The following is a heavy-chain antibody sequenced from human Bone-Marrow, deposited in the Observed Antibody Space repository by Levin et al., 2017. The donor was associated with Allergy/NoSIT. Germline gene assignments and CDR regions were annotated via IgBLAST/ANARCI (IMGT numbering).Heavy chain of an antibody. CDR3: AKDFYKLRVLEWPSPYY. J-gene: IGHJ4*02. D-gene: IGHD3-3*01. CDR1: GFTFSSYG. V-gene: IGHV3-30*18. Sequence: GGSLRLSCAASGFTFSSYGMHWVRQAPGKGLEWVAVISYDGSNKYYADSVKGRFTISRDNSKNTLYLQMNSLRAEDTAVYYCAKDFYKLRVLEWPSPYYWGQGTLVTVSS. CDR2: ISYDGSNK.